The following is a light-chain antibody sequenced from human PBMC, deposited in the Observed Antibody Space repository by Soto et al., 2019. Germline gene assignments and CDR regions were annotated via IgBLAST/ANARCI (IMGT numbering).Light chain of an antibody. Sequence: DIQMTQSPSTLSASVGDRVTITCRASQSISSWLAWYQQKPGKAPKLLIYKASSVEGGVPSRFSGSGSGTEFTLPIRRLQPDDFSSYYYKHRKSSFGQGTKLEIK. CDR1: QSISSW. V-gene: IGKV1-5*03. CDR3: KHRKSS. CDR2: KAS. J-gene: IGKJ2*01.